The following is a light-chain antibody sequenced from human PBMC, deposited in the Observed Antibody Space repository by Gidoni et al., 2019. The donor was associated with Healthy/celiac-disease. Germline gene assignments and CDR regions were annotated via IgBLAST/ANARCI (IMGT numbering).Light chain of an antibody. J-gene: IGKJ1*01. V-gene: IGKV1-39*01. CDR1: QSISSY. CDR2: AAS. Sequence: DIQMTQSPSSLSASVGDRVTITCRASQSISSYLNWYPQKPGKATKLLIYAASSLQSGVPSRFSGSGSRKDFTITISSLQPEDFATYYCQQSYSTLWTFGQGTKVEIK. CDR3: QQSYSTLWT.